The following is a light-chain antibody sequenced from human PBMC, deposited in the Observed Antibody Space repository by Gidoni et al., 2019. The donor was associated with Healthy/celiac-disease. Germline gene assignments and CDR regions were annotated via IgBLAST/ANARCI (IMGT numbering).Light chain of an antibody. J-gene: IGLJ3*02. CDR1: SSNIGSNY. Sequence: QSVLTQPPSASGTPGQRFTISCSGSSSNIGSNYVYWYPQLPGTAPKLLIYRNNQRPSGVPDRFSGSKSGTSASLAISGLRSEDEADYYCAAWDDSLSAWVFGGGTKLTVL. CDR3: AAWDDSLSAWV. CDR2: RNN. V-gene: IGLV1-47*01.